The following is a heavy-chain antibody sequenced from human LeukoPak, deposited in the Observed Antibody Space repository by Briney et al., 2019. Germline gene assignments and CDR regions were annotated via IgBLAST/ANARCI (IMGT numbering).Heavy chain of an antibody. CDR1: GGSFSGYY. Sequence: PSETLSLTCAVYGGSFSGYYWSWIRQPPGKGLEWTGEINHSGSTNYNPSLKSRVTISVDTSKNQFPLKLSSVTAADTAVYYCAGEAVAVSVVWFDPWGQGTLVTVSS. J-gene: IGHJ5*02. V-gene: IGHV4-34*01. CDR2: INHSGST. D-gene: IGHD6-19*01. CDR3: AGEAVAVSVVWFDP.